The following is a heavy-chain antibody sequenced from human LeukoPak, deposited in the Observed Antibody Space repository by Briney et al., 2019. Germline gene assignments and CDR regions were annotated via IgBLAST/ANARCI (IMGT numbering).Heavy chain of an antibody. CDR2: IRNKGSRYTT. J-gene: IGHJ6*02. CDR3: GRIAINANNGMDV. Sequence: PGGSLRLSCAASGVKFSDHYIDSVCPALGKGLGWVCRIRNKGSRYTTEYAASVEGRFTISRDVSESSLYLQMNSLRTEDTAVYYCGRIAINANNGMDVWGQGTTVTVSS. CDR1: GVKFSDHY. V-gene: IGHV3-72*01. D-gene: IGHD1/OR15-1a*01.